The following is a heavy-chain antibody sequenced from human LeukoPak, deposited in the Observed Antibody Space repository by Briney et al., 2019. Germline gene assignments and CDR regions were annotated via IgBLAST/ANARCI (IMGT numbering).Heavy chain of an antibody. D-gene: IGHD6-6*01. CDR2: IVVGSGNT. J-gene: IGHJ6*03. V-gene: IGHV1-58*02. CDR3: ARGAPGYSSSSAYYYYMDV. CDR1: GFTLTNSV. Sequence: ASVNVSCKASGFTLTNSVMQWVRQARGQRLEWIEWIVVGSGNTNYAQKFQGRVTITADESTSTAYMELSSLRSEDTAVYYCARGAPGYSSSSAYYYYMDVWGKGTTVTVSS.